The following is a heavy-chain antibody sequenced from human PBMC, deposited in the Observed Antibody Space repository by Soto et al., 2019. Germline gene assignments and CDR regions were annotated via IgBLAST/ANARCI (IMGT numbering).Heavy chain of an antibody. CDR1: GFTFSSYS. CDR3: PTYCISTSCYDASLRMDV. D-gene: IGHD2-2*01. CDR2: ISSSSSTI. J-gene: IGHJ6*02. V-gene: IGHV3-48*02. Sequence: GGSLRLSCAASGFTFSSYSMNWVRQAPGKGLEWVSYISSSSSTIYYADSVKGRFTISRDNAKNSLYLQMNSLRDEDTAVYYCPTYCISTSCYDASLRMDVWAQGTTVTVS.